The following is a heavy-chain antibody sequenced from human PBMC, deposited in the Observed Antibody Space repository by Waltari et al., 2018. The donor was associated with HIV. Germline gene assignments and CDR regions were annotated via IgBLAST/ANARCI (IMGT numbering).Heavy chain of an antibody. J-gene: IGHJ6*02. CDR3: ARVRVRAAGMDV. V-gene: IGHV3-30*04. CDR1: GFTFNSYA. D-gene: IGHD6-25*01. CDR2: ISYDGNNQ. Sequence: QVQLVESGGGVVQPGGSLRLSCAASGFTFNSYAMHWVRQAPGRGLEWVAVISYDGNNQYYADSVKGRFTISRDTPKNTLYLQMNSLRVEDTAVFYCARVRVRAAGMDVWGQGTTVTVSS.